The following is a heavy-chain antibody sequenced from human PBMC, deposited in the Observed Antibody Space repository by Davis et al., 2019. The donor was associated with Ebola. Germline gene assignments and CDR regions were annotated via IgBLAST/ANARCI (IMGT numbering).Heavy chain of an antibody. J-gene: IGHJ6*02. CDR1: GYTFISYY. V-gene: IGHV1-69*13. D-gene: IGHD2-2*01. Sequence: SVQVSCKASGYTFISYYMNWVRQAPGQGLEWMGGIIPIYGTANYAQKFQGRVTITADESTNTAYMELSSLRSEDTAVYYCTRQTISTKSYYGMDGWGQGTTVTVSS. CDR3: TRQTISTKSYYGMDG. CDR2: IIPIYGTA.